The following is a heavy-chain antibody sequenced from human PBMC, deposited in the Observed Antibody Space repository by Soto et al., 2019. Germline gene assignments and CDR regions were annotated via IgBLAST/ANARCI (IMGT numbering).Heavy chain of an antibody. D-gene: IGHD2-21*01. CDR2: IVPIVDTS. V-gene: IGHV1-69*13. J-gene: IGHJ2*01. CDR1: GGTFSSYA. Sequence: SVKVSCKTSGGTFSSYAISWVRQAPGQGLEWMGGIVPIVDTSTYAQKFQGRVTITADESTSTAYMELSRLRSEDTAVYYCARVPRDSIVDIWGRGTLVTICS. CDR3: ARVPRDSIVDI.